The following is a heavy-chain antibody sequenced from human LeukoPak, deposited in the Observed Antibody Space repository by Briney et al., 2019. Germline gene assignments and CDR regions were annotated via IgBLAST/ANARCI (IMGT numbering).Heavy chain of an antibody. CDR2: IYYTGST. D-gene: IGHD3-10*01. CDR3: ARARGGLLVQGFDH. Sequence: PSETLSLTCTVSGGSISSYYWSWIRQPPGKGLELIGYIYYTGSTNYNPSLKSRVTISVDTSKNQFSLKLSSVTAADTAMYYCARARGGLLVQGFDHWGQGSLVSVST. CDR1: GGSISSYY. V-gene: IGHV4-59*01. J-gene: IGHJ4*02.